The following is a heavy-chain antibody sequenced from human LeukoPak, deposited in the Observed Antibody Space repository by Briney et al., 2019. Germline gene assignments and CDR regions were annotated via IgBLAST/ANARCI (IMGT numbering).Heavy chain of an antibody. J-gene: IGHJ4*02. CDR2: IYTSGST. Sequence: SETLSLTCTVSGGSISSGSYYWSWIRQPAGKGLEWIGRIYTSGSTNYNPSLKSRVTISVDTSKNQFSLKLSSVTAADTAVYYCARESLEGYFDYWGQGTLVTVSS. D-gene: IGHD5/OR15-5a*01. V-gene: IGHV4-61*02. CDR3: ARESLEGYFDY. CDR1: GGSISSGSYY.